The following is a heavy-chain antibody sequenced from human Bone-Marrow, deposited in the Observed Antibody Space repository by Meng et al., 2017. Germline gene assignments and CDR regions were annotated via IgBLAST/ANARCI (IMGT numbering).Heavy chain of an antibody. V-gene: IGHV5-51*01. D-gene: IGHD3-10*01. Sequence: GESLKISCKGSGYSFTSYWIGWVRQMPGKGLEWMGIIYPGDSDTRYSPSFQGQVTISADKSISTAYLQWSSLKASDTAMYYCARQGWAHGSGSYWDNYYFDYWGQGTLVTVSS. CDR3: ARQGWAHGSGSYWDNYYFDY. CDR1: GYSFTSYW. J-gene: IGHJ4*02. CDR2: IYPGDSDT.